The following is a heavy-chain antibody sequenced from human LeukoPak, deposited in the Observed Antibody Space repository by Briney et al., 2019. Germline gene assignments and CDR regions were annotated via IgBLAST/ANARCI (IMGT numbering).Heavy chain of an antibody. V-gene: IGHV3-21*01. CDR1: GFTFSSYS. CDR3: ARQAPQAAAGLDY. D-gene: IGHD6-13*01. J-gene: IGHJ4*02. CDR2: ISSSSRYI. Sequence: GGSLRLSCAASGFTFSSYSMNWVRQAPGKGLEWVSSISSSSRYIYYADSVKGRFTISRDNAKNSLYLQMNSLRAEDTAVYYCARQAPQAAAGLDYWGQGTLVTVSS.